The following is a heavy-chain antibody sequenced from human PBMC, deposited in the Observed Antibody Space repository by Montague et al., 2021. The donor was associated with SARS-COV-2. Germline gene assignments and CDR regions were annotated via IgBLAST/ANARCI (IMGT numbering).Heavy chain of an antibody. CDR1: GGSFSGYY. Sequence: SETLSLTCAVYGGSFSGYYWSWIRQPPGKGLEWIREINHSGSTNYNPSLKSRVTISVDTSKNQFSLKLSSVTAADTAVYYCARGSDPLGSSSWYYYYYYMDVWGKGTTVTVSS. D-gene: IGHD6-13*01. V-gene: IGHV4-34*01. CDR2: INHSGST. CDR3: ARGSDPLGSSSWYYYYYYMDV. J-gene: IGHJ6*03.